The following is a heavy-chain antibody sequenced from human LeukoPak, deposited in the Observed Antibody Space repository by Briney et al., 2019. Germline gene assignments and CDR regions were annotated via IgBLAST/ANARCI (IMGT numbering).Heavy chain of an antibody. CDR2: IYYSGST. CDR3: ARSGGAQLWSGVDV. J-gene: IGHJ6*04. V-gene: IGHV4-59*01. D-gene: IGHD5-18*01. Sequence: SETLSLTCTVSGGSISSYYWTWIRQPPGKGLEWIGYIYYSGSTNYNPSLKSRVTISVDTSMNQFSLKLNSVTAADTAVYYCARSGGAQLWSGVDVWGKGTTVTVSS. CDR1: GGSISSYY.